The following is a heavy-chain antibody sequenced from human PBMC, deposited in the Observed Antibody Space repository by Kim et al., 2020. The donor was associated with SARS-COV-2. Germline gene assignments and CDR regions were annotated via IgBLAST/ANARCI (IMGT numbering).Heavy chain of an antibody. J-gene: IGHJ6*02. V-gene: IGHV3-21*01. CDR3: ARVGLWFGELFYGMDV. Sequence: VKGRFTISRDNAKNSLYLQMNSLRAEDTAVYYCARVGLWFGELFYGMDVWGQGTTVTVSS. D-gene: IGHD3-10*01.